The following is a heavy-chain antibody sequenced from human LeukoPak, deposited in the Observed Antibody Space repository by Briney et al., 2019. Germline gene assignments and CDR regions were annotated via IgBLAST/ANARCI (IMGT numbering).Heavy chain of an antibody. CDR2: IYSGGST. CDR3: VKAPLGFGDC. Sequence: GGSLRLSCAASGFTVSSNYMTWVRQAPGKGLEWVSTIYSGGSTYYADSVKGRFTISRDNSKNTLYLQMSSLRAEDTAVYYCVKAPLGFGDCWGQGTLVTVSS. D-gene: IGHD3-3*01. V-gene: IGHV3-53*05. J-gene: IGHJ4*02. CDR1: GFTVSSNY.